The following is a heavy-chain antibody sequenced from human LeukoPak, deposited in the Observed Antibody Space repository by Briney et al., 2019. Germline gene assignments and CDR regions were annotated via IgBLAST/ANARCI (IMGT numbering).Heavy chain of an antibody. D-gene: IGHD6-13*01. CDR1: GDSVSSNSAA. V-gene: IGHV6-1*01. CDR3: ASSKRGIAAAGPYYYFDY. CDR2: TYYRSKWYN. J-gene: IGHJ4*02. Sequence: SQTLSLTCALSGDSVSSNSAAWNWIRQSPSRGLEWLGRTYYRSKWYNDYAVSVKSRITINPDTSKNQFSLQLNSVTPEDTAVYYCASSKRGIAAAGPYYYFDYWGQGTLVTVSS.